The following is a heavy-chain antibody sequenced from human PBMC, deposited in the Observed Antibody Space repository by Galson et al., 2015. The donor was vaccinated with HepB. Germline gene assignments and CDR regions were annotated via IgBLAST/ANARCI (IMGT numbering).Heavy chain of an antibody. J-gene: IGHJ3*02. CDR3: AAERAAAVAAAKQRDAFVM. CDR2: FDPDDGGT. Sequence: SVKVSCKVSGYTLTELSMNWVRQAPGKGLEWMGGFDPDDGGTIYAQKFQGRVSMTEETSTETAYMELSSLRSDDTAVYYCAAERAAAVAAAKQRDAFVMWGQGTMGTVSS. CDR1: GYTLTELS. D-gene: IGHD2-2*01. V-gene: IGHV1-24*01.